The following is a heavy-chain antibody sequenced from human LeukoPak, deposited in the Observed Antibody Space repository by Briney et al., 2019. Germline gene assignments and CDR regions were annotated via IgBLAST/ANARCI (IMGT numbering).Heavy chain of an antibody. CDR3: ARGGHYVWGSYRQRHFDY. J-gene: IGHJ4*02. D-gene: IGHD3-16*02. CDR2: IFYSGST. Sequence: SETLSLTCTVSGGSISTSNYYWGWIRQPPGKGLEWIGNIFYSGSTYYSPSLRSRVTISLDTSRNQFSLKLNSVTAADTAVYYCARGGHYVWGSYRQRHFDYWGQGTLVTVSS. CDR1: GGSISTSNYY. V-gene: IGHV4-39*07.